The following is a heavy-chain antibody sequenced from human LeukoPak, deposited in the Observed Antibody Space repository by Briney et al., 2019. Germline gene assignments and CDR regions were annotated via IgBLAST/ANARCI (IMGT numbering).Heavy chain of an antibody. CDR3: ARGNRYLDWLLLLGVSYYFDY. V-gene: IGHV1-8*01. J-gene: IGHJ4*02. D-gene: IGHD3-9*01. CDR1: GYTFTSYD. Sequence: ASVKVSCKASGYTFTSYDINWVRQATGQGLEWMGWMNPNSGNTGYAQKFQGRVTMTRNTSISTAYMELSSLRSEDTAVYYCARGNRYLDWLLLLGVSYYFDYWGQGTLVTVSS. CDR2: MNPNSGNT.